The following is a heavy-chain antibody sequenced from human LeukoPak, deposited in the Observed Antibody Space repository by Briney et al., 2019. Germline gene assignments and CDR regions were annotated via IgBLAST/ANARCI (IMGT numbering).Heavy chain of an antibody. CDR3: AKAHSYGTRRNY. V-gene: IGHV3-23*01. J-gene: IGHJ4*02. CDR1: GFTFSSYA. CDR2: ISGSGGST. D-gene: IGHD5-18*01. Sequence: PGGSLRLSCAASGFTFSSYAMSWVRQAPGKGLEWVSAISGSGGSTYYADSVKGRFTISRDNSKNTLYLRMNSLRAEDTAVYYCAKAHSYGTRRNYWGQGTLVTVSS.